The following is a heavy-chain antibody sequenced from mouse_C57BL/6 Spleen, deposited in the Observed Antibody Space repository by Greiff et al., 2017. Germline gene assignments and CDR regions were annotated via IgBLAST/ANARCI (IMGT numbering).Heavy chain of an antibody. D-gene: IGHD1-1*01. CDR1: GFTFSDYG. J-gene: IGHJ4*01. V-gene: IGHV5-17*01. Sequence: EVQGVESGGGLVKPGGSLKLSCAASGFTFSDYGMHWVRQAPEKGLEWVAYISSGSSTIYYADTVKGRFTISRDNAKNTLFLQMTSLRSEDTAMYYCARSITTVDYYAMDYWGQGTSVTVSS. CDR3: ARSITTVDYYAMDY. CDR2: ISSGSSTI.